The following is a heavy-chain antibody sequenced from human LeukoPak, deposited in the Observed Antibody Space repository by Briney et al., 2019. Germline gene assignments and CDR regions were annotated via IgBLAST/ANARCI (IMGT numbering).Heavy chain of an antibody. D-gene: IGHD3-22*01. J-gene: IGHJ4*02. CDR2: IIPIFGTA. CDR1: GYTFTSYG. CDR3: ASIGSSAYIPFDY. Sequence: SVKVSCKASGYTFTSYGISWVRQAPGQGLEWMGGIIPIFGTANYAQKFQGRVTITADESTSTAYMELSSLRSEDTAVYYCASIGSSAYIPFDYWGQGTLVTVSS. V-gene: IGHV1-69*13.